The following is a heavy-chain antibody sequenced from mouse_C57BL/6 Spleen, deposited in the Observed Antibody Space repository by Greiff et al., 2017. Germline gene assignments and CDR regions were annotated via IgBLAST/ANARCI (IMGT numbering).Heavy chain of an antibody. CDR2: INPNNGGT. CDR3: AMYPITTVPHWYFDV. J-gene: IGHJ1*03. CDR1: GYTFTDYN. Sequence: VQLQQSGPELVKPGASVKMSCKASGYTFTDYNMHWVKQSHGKSLEWIGYINPNNGGTSYNQKFKGKATLTVNKSSSTAYMELRSLTSEDSAVYYGAMYPITTVPHWYFDVWGTGTTVTVSS. D-gene: IGHD1-1*01. V-gene: IGHV1-22*01.